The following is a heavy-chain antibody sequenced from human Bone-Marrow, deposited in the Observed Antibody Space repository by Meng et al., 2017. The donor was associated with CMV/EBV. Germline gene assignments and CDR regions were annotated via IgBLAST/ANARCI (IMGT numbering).Heavy chain of an antibody. CDR3: SRGEDDSSGSTLLACDF. CDR2: TYYRSQWFN. Sequence: SQTLSLTCAVSGDSVSSNTAAWNWIRQSPSRGLEWLGRTYYRSQWFNDYAVSVKGRISISSDTSKNQFSLQLNSVTPEDTAVYYCSRGEDDSSGSTLLACDFWGRGTMVTVSS. D-gene: IGHD3-22*01. J-gene: IGHJ3*01. V-gene: IGHV6-1*01. CDR1: GDSVSSNTAA.